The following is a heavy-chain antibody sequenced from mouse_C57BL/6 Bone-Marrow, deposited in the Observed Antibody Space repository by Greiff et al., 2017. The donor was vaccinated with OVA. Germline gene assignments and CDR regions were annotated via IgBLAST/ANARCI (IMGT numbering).Heavy chain of an antibody. CDR2: INPGSGGT. D-gene: IGHD1-1*01. J-gene: IGHJ3*01. V-gene: IGHV1-54*01. Sequence: VQLQQSGAELLRPGTSVKVSCKASGYAFTNYLIEWVKQRPGQGLEWIGVINPGSGGTNYNEKFKGKATLTADKSSSTAYMQLSSLTSEDSAVYFCARGVYYYGSSPFAYWGQGTLVTVSA. CDR3: ARGVYYYGSSPFAY. CDR1: GYAFTNYL.